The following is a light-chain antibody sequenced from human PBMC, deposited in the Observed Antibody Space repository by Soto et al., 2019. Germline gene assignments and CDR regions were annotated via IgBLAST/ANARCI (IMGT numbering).Light chain of an antibody. Sequence: DVQMTQSPSTLSASVGDRVTITCRASQSIGSWLAWYQQKSGKAPKLLISDASSLENGVPSRFSGSGSGTEFLLTISSLQTDDFATYYCQKYNSYPPNVGGGTKVEIK. J-gene: IGKJ4*01. CDR1: QSIGSW. CDR2: DAS. CDR3: QKYNSYPPN. V-gene: IGKV1-5*01.